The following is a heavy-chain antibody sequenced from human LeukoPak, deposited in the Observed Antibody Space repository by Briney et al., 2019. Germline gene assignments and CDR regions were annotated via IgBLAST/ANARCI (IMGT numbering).Heavy chain of an antibody. CDR2: ISSDGSDK. CDR3: ARRWFGDV. V-gene: IGHV3-30*03. Sequence: PGGSLRLSCAASGFTFSSYWMHWVRQAPGKGLEWVAVISSDGSDKYYADSVKGRFTISRDNSKNTLYLQMNSLRAEDTAVYYCARRWFGDVWGKGTTVTVSS. CDR1: GFTFSSYW. D-gene: IGHD3-10*01. J-gene: IGHJ6*04.